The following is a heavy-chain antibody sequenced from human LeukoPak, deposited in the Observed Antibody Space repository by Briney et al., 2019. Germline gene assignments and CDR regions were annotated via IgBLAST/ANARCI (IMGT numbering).Heavy chain of an antibody. CDR3: ARAGFTFSDYFGSFFDY. D-gene: IGHD3-10*01. CDR1: DYSISNTYY. J-gene: IGHJ4*02. Sequence: SETLSLTCTVSDYSISNTYYWGRIRQPPGKGLEWIGNIHHSGITNYNPSLKSRVSISIDTSKNQFSLKLTSLRAEDTAVYYCARAGFTFSDYFGSFFDYWGQGTLVTVSS. V-gene: IGHV4-38-2*02. CDR2: IHHSGIT.